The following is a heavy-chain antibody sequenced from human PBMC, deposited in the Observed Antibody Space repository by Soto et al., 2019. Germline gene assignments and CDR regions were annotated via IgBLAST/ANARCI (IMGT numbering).Heavy chain of an antibody. V-gene: IGHV3-30*18. Sequence: QVQLLESGGGVVQPGRSLRLSCVASGFTFSNYGMHWVRQAPGKGLEWVAVISNGGSNKYYADSVKGRFTISRDNSKNSLYLQMNSLRAEDTAVYYCAKDLWFGESLKYYFHYWGQGILVTVSS. J-gene: IGHJ4*02. D-gene: IGHD3-10*01. CDR1: GFTFSNYG. CDR2: ISNGGSNK. CDR3: AKDLWFGESLKYYFHY.